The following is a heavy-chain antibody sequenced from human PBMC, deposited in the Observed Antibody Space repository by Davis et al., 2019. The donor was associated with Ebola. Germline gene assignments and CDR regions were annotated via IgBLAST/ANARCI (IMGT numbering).Heavy chain of an antibody. Sequence: ASVKVSCKASGYTFTSYGISWVRQAPGQGLEWMGWISAYNGNTNYAQKLQGRVTMTTDTSTSTAYMELRSLRSDDTAVYYCARDRRDMGFLEWLLYSDAFDIWGQGTMVTVSS. CDR3: ARDRRDMGFLEWLLYSDAFDI. J-gene: IGHJ3*02. CDR2: ISAYNGNT. CDR1: GYTFTSYG. V-gene: IGHV1-18*04. D-gene: IGHD3-3*01.